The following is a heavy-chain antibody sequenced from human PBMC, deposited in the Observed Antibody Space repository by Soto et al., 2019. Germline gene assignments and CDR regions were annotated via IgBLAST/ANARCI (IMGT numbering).Heavy chain of an antibody. CDR2: ISLSGST. Sequence: SETLSLTCTVSGGSVSSSSYYWAWIRQPPGMGLEWIGSISLSGSTYFNPSLRSRVTVSADTSKNQFSLKLTSVTAADTAVYYCAREGIGPWGQGTLVTVSS. V-gene: IGHV4-39*01. CDR3: AREGIGP. D-gene: IGHD3-10*01. J-gene: IGHJ5*02. CDR1: GGSVSSSSYY.